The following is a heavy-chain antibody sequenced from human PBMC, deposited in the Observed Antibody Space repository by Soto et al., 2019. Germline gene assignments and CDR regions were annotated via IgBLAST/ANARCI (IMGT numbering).Heavy chain of an antibody. CDR2: IYWDDDK. V-gene: IGHV2-5*02. CDR1: GFSLSTSGVG. Sequence: QITLKESGPTLVKPTQTLTLTCTFSGFSLSTSGVGVGWIRQPPRKALEWLALIYWDDDKRYSPSLKSRLTITKDTSKNHVVLTMTNMDPVDTATYYCAHSLIGYYYDSSGSNWFDPWGQGTLVTVSS. CDR3: AHSLIGYYYDSSGSNWFDP. D-gene: IGHD3-22*01. J-gene: IGHJ5*02.